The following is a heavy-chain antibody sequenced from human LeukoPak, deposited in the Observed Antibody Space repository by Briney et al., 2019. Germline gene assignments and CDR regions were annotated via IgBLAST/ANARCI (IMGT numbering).Heavy chain of an antibody. Sequence: SETLSLTCAVYGGSFSGYYWSWLRQPPGKGLEWIGEINHSGSTNHNPSLKSRVTISVDTSKNQFSLKLSSVTAADTAVYYCARDQYYYGSGSYYYFDYWGQGTLVTVSS. J-gene: IGHJ4*02. CDR2: INHSGST. CDR1: GGSFSGYY. CDR3: ARDQYYYGSGSYYYFDY. V-gene: IGHV4-34*01. D-gene: IGHD3-10*01.